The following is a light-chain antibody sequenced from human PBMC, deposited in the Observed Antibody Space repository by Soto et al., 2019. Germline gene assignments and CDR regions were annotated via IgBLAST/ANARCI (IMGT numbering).Light chain of an antibody. CDR1: QSVSSSY. CDR2: DAS. J-gene: IGKJ5*01. V-gene: IGKV3-11*01. CDR3: QQRSNWPLIT. Sequence: EIGLTQSPGTLSLSPGERATLSCRASQSVSSSYLAWYQQKPGQAPRLLIYDASNRATGIPARFSGSGSGTDFTLTISSLEPEDFAVYYCQQRSNWPLITFGQGTRLEI.